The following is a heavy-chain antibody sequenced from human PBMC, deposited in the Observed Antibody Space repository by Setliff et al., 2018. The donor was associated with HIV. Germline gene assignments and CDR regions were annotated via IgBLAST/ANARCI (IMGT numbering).Heavy chain of an antibody. J-gene: IGHJ4*02. Sequence: GASVKVSCKASGYSFTDYYITWVRQAPGQGLEWMGWINPKRDGTNYAQKFQGWITMTRDTSISTAYMELSRLRSDDTAVYYCARGMDYYDTSGYYQYYFDYWGQGTLVTVPQ. D-gene: IGHD3-22*01. CDR2: INPKRDGT. CDR1: GYSFTDYY. CDR3: ARGMDYYDTSGYYQYYFDY. V-gene: IGHV1-2*04.